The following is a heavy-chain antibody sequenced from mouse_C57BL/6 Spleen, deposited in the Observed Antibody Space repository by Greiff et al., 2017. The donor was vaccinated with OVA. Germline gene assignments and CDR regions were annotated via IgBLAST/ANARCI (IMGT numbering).Heavy chain of an antibody. D-gene: IGHD1-1*01. CDR3: AREGLRLYYFDY. CDR2: INYDGSST. Sequence: EVKLMESEGGLVQPGSSMKLSCTASGFTFSDYYMAWVRQVPEKGLEWVANINYDGSSTYYLDSLKSRFIISRDNAKNILYLQMSSLKSEDTATYYCAREGLRLYYFDYWGQGTTLTVSS. J-gene: IGHJ2*01. CDR1: GFTFSDYY. V-gene: IGHV5-16*01.